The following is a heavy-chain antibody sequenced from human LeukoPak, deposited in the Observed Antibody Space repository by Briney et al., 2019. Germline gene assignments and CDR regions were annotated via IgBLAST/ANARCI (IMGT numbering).Heavy chain of an antibody. V-gene: IGHV2-5*01. CDR2: IYWNDDK. CDR3: AHSEWDCSSTSCYYYYGMDV. J-gene: IGHJ6*02. D-gene: IGHD2-2*01. CDR1: GFSLSTSGVG. Sequence: SGPTQVKPTQTLTLTCTFSGFSLSTSGVGVAWIRQPPGKALEWLALIYWNDDKRYSPSLKSRLTITKDTSKNQVVLTMTNMDPVDTATYYCAHSEWDCSSTSCYYYYGMDVWGQGTTVTVSS.